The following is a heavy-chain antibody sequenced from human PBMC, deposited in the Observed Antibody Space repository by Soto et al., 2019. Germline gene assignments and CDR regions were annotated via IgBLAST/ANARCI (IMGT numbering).Heavy chain of an antibody. CDR3: AKCRCSSTSCYLPYYYYGMDV. CDR2: ISYDGSNK. D-gene: IGHD2-2*01. J-gene: IGHJ6*02. V-gene: IGHV3-30*18. Sequence: HPGGSLRLSCAASGFTFSSYGMHWVRQAPGKGLEWVAVISYDGSNKYYADSVKGRFTISRDNSKNTLYLQMNSLRAEDTAVYYCAKCRCSSTSCYLPYYYYGMDVWGQGTTVTVSS. CDR1: GFTFSSYG.